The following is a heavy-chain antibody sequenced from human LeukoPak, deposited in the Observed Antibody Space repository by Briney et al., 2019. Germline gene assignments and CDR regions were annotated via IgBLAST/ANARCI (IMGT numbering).Heavy chain of an antibody. Sequence: PSETLSLTCTVSGGSISSSTYYWGWIRQPPGKGLEWIGNIYYSGSTYYNPSLMSQVTISVDTSKNQFSLKLSSVTVADTAVYYCARTYFGSGTYYNYYFDNWGQGTLVTVSS. V-gene: IGHV4-39*01. J-gene: IGHJ4*02. D-gene: IGHD3-10*01. CDR3: ARTYFGSGTYYNYYFDN. CDR1: GGSISSSTYY. CDR2: IYYSGST.